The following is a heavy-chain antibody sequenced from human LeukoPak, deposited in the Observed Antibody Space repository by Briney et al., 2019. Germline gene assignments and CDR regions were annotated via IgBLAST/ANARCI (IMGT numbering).Heavy chain of an antibody. CDR2: INHSGST. Sequence: PSETLSLTCAVYGGSFSGYYWSWIRQPPGKGLEWIGEINHSGSTNYNPSLKSRVTISVDTSKNQFSLKLSSVTAADTAVYYCARDRGVATSDWGQGTLVTVSS. CDR1: GGSFSGYY. D-gene: IGHD5-12*01. CDR3: ARDRGVATSD. J-gene: IGHJ4*02. V-gene: IGHV4-34*01.